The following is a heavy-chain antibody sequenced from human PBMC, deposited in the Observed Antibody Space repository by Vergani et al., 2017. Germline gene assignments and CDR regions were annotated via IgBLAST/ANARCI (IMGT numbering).Heavy chain of an antibody. J-gene: IGHJ6*03. D-gene: IGHD3-3*01. Sequence: QVQLVESGGGVVQPGRSLRLSCAASGFTFSSYAMHWVRQAPGKGLEWVAVISYDGSNKYYADSVKGRFTISRDNSKNTLYLQMNSLRAEDTAVYYCARDRSITIFGVVIDYMDVWGKGTTVTVSS. CDR2: ISYDGSNK. CDR3: ARDRSITIFGVVIDYMDV. CDR1: GFTFSSYA. V-gene: IGHV3-30-3*01.